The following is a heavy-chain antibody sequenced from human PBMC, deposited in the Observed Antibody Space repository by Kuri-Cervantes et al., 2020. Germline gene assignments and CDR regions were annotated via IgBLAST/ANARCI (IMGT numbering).Heavy chain of an antibody. V-gene: IGHV3-20*04. Sequence: GGSLRLSCAASEFTFSSYAMSWVRQAPGKGLEWVSGINWNGDRTGYADSVKGRFTISRDNAKNSLYLHMNSLRAEDTALYYCARGRGYYDSSQQSDYWGQGTLVTVSS. CDR3: ARGRGYYDSSQQSDY. CDR2: INWNGDRT. D-gene: IGHD3-22*01. J-gene: IGHJ4*02. CDR1: EFTFSSYA.